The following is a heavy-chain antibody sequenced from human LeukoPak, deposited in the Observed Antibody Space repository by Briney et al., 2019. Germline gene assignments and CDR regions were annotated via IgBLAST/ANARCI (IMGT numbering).Heavy chain of an antibody. D-gene: IGHD7-27*01. J-gene: IGHJ4*02. CDR1: GYTFTSYG. CDR3: ARAGWGAGDLGY. V-gene: IGHV1-18*01. CDR2: IIVYNGNT. Sequence: ASVKVSCKASGYTFTSYGIRWVRQAPGQGLEWMGWIIVYNGNTNYTQTLQGRVTMTADTSTSTAYMELRSLRSDNTAVYYCARAGWGAGDLGYWGQGTLVTVSS.